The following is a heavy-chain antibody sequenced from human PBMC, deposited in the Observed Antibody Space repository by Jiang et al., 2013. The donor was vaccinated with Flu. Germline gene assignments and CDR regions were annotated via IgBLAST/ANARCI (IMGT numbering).Heavy chain of an antibody. J-gene: IGHJ4*02. V-gene: IGHV4-4*02. Sequence: GLVKPSGTLSLTCTVSGGSITGSNWWIWVRQTPKKGLEWIGEIYHSGTTNYNPSLKSRVTISIDKSENQFSLRLNSVTAADTAVYYCARSAGEQYLSQFFDFWGQGALVTVSS. CDR2: IYHSGTT. D-gene: IGHD3-10*01. CDR3: ARSAGEQYLSQFFDF. CDR1: GGSITGSNW.